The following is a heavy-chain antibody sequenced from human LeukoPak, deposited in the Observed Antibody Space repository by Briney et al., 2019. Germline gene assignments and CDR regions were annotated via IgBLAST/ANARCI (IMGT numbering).Heavy chain of an antibody. CDR1: GFIFSSHN. Sequence: GGSLRLSCVASGFIFSSHNMNWVRQAPGKGLEWISYISTSSSTIYYADSVKGRFTTSRDNAKNSLYLQMNSLRDEDTAVYYCARDGPANWDFDNWGQGSLVTVSS. D-gene: IGHD7-27*01. CDR2: ISTSSSTI. J-gene: IGHJ4*02. V-gene: IGHV3-48*02. CDR3: ARDGPANWDFDN.